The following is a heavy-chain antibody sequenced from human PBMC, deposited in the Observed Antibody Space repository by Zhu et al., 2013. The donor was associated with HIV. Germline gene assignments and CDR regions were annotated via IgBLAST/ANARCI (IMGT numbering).Heavy chain of an antibody. Sequence: QVQLVQSGADVKRPGAAVRVSCKASGYTLNNYYMHWVRQAPGKGIEWMGYINPKNGDTKLAQTFRDRISVTRDTSINTVYMELRSLTSDDTAVYYCARDPSTRYYTDIWGKGTTVIVSS. CDR1: GYTLNNYY. V-gene: IGHV1-2*02. CDR2: INPKNGDT. CDR3: ARDPSTRYYTDI. J-gene: IGHJ6*03.